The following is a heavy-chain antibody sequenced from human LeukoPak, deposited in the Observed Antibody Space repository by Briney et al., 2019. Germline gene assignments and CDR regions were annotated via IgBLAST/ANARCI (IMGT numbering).Heavy chain of an antibody. Sequence: ASVKVSCKASGYTFTGYYMHWVRQAPGQGLEWMGWINPNSGGTNYAQKFQGRVTMTRDTSISTAYMELSRLRSDDTAVYYCARNPYGSGTWDVWGQGTTVTVSS. CDR3: ARNPYGSGTWDV. CDR2: INPNSGGT. J-gene: IGHJ6*02. CDR1: GYTFTGYY. V-gene: IGHV1-2*02. D-gene: IGHD3-10*01.